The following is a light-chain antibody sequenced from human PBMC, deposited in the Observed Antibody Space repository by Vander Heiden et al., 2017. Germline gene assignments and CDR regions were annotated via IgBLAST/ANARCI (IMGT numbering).Light chain of an antibody. CDR2: DND. CDR1: RSNIGEGYA. Sequence: QSVLAQPPSLSGAPGQSVPVSCTGSRSNIGEGYALHWYQQLPGTAPKLLMYDNDYRPSGVPDRFSGSRSGTSASLAITGLQAEDEADYYCQSYDSSLGTVIIGGGTKLTVL. J-gene: IGLJ2*01. CDR3: QSYDSSLGTVI. V-gene: IGLV1-40*01.